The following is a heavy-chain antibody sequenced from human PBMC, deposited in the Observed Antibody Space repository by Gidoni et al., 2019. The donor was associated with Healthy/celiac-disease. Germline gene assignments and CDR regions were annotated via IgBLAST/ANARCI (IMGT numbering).Heavy chain of an antibody. Sequence: EVQLVESGGGLVKPGGYLRLSCAASGFTFSNAWMNWVRQAPGKGLEWVGRIKSTTDGGTTDYAAPVQGRFTISRDYSKNTLYLQMTSLNTEDTAVYYCTTRPDFWCGYYLVHWGQGTLVTVSS. V-gene: IGHV3-15*07. D-gene: IGHD3-3*01. J-gene: IGHJ1*01. CDR2: IKSTTDGGTT. CDR1: GFTFSNAW. CDR3: TTRPDFWCGYYLVH.